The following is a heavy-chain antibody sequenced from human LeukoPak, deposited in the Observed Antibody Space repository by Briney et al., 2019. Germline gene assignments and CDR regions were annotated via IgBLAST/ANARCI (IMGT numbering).Heavy chain of an antibody. D-gene: IGHD3-16*02. Sequence: GGSLRLSCAASGFTFNTYAMSWVRQAPGKGLEWVSAISGSSGNTYYADSVKGRFTISRDNAKNSLYLQMNSLRAEDTAVYYCARDRGVYVWGSYRYHWFDPWGQGTLVTVSS. V-gene: IGHV3-23*01. J-gene: IGHJ5*02. CDR3: ARDRGVYVWGSYRYHWFDP. CDR1: GFTFNTYA. CDR2: ISGSSGNT.